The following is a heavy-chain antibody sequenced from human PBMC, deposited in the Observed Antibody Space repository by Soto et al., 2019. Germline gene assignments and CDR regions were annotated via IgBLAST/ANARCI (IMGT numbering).Heavy chain of an antibody. CDR2: ISYDGSNK. CDR1: GFTFSSYA. V-gene: IGHV3-30-3*01. D-gene: IGHD2-21*02. CDR3: ARDARRRGGNSFYFDY. J-gene: IGHJ4*02. Sequence: GGSLRLSCAASGFTFSSYAMHWVRQAPGKGLEWVAVISYDGSNKYYADSVKGRFTISRDNSKNTLYLQMNSLRAEDTAAYYCARDARRRGGNSFYFDYWGQGTLVTVSS.